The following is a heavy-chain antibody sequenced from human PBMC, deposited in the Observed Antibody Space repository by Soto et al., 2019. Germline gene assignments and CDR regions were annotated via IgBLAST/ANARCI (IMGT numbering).Heavy chain of an antibody. Sequence: QSGGSLRLSCAASGFTFSSYAMSWVRQAPGKGLEWVSAISGSGGGSYYADSVKGRFTISRDNSKNTLYLQMSSLRADDTAVYYCAKDSQWELLPGYWGQGTLVTVSS. J-gene: IGHJ4*02. V-gene: IGHV3-23*01. CDR1: GFTFSSYA. CDR2: ISGSGGGS. D-gene: IGHD1-26*01. CDR3: AKDSQWELLPGY.